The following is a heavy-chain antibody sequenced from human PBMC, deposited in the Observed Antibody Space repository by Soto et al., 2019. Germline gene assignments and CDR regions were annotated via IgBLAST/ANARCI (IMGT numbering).Heavy chain of an antibody. CDR3: TTDSYSTMIVVRFDY. Sequence: TSETLSLTCAVYGGSFSGYYRSWIRQPPGKGLEWIGEINHSGSTNYNPSLKSRVTISVDTSKNQFSLKLSSVTAADTGIYYCTTDSYSTMIVVRFDYWGHGTLVTVSS. J-gene: IGHJ4*01. V-gene: IGHV4-34*01. D-gene: IGHD3-22*01. CDR2: INHSGST. CDR1: GGSFSGYY.